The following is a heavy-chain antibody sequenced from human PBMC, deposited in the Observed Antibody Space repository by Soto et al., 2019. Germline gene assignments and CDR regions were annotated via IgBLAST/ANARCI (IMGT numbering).Heavy chain of an antibody. CDR3: ARKDKSGYFNWFDP. J-gene: IGHJ5*02. CDR2: IFPSDSDT. CDR1: GYRFTSYW. Sequence: GESLKISCRTSGYRFTSYWIAWVRQMPGKGLEWMGIIFPSDSDTRYSPSFQGQVTISADRSTSTVFLQWASLKASDTAVYFCARKDKSGYFNWFDPRGKGPLVTVSS. V-gene: IGHV5-51*01. D-gene: IGHD3-22*01.